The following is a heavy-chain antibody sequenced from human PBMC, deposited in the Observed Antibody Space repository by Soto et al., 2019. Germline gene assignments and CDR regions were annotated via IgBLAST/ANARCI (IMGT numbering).Heavy chain of an antibody. V-gene: IGHV5-51*01. J-gene: IGHJ6*03. Sequence: GESLKISCKGSGYSFTSYWIGWVRQMPGKGLEWMGIIYPGDSDTRYSPSFQGQVTISADKSISTAYLQWSSLKASDTAMYYCARLQLDCSSTSCYSYYYMDVWGKGTTVTVSS. CDR1: GYSFTSYW. CDR2: IYPGDSDT. D-gene: IGHD2-2*01. CDR3: ARLQLDCSSTSCYSYYYMDV.